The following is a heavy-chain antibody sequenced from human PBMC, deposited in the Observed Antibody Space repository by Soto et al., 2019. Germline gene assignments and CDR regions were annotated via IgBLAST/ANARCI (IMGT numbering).Heavy chain of an antibody. D-gene: IGHD6-19*01. J-gene: IGHJ6*02. CDR3: YGIAVAGTPRIYYYYGMDV. Sequence: SETLSLTCTVSGGSISSSSYYWGWIRQPPGKGLEWIGSIYYSGSTYYNPSLKSRVTISVDTSKNQFSLKLSSVTAADTAVYYCYGIAVAGTPRIYYYYGMDVWGQGTTVTVSS. V-gene: IGHV4-39*01. CDR2: IYYSGST. CDR1: GGSISSSSYY.